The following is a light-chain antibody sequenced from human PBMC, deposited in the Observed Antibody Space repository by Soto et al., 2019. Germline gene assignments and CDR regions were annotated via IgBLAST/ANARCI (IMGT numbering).Light chain of an antibody. V-gene: IGKV3-20*01. Sequence: EFVLTQSPGTLSLSPGERATLSCRASQTVRNNYLAWYQQKPGQAPRLLIYDASSRATGIPDRFSGGGSGTDFTLIISRLEPEDFAVYYCQFYGDPSKTFDQGTKVDIK. J-gene: IGKJ1*01. CDR3: QFYGDPSKT. CDR1: QTVRNNY. CDR2: DAS.